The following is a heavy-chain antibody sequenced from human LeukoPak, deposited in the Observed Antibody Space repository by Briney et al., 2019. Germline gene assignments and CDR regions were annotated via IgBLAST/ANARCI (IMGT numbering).Heavy chain of an antibody. CDR2: ISSSSSYI. CDR3: ARRKDYDFWSREPDYFDY. J-gene: IGHJ4*02. V-gene: IGHV3-21*01. D-gene: IGHD3-3*01. CDR1: GFTFSSYS. Sequence: GGSLRLSCAASGFTFSSYSMNWVRQAPGKGLEWVSSISSSSSYIYYADSVKGRFTISRDNAKNSLYLQMNSLRAEDTAVYYCARRKDYDFWSREPDYFDYWGQGTLVTVSS.